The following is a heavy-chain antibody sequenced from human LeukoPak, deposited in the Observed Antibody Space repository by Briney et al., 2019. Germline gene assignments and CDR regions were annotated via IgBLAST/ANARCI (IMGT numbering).Heavy chain of an antibody. D-gene: IGHD3-3*01. V-gene: IGHV1-18*01. CDR1: GYTFTSYG. CDR2: ISAYNGNT. CDR3: ARVPPWSGKNLYYFDY. J-gene: IGHJ4*02. Sequence: ASVKVSCKASGYTFTSYGISWVRQAPGQGLEWMGWISAYNGNTNYAQKLQGRVTMTTDASTSTAYMELRSLRSDDTAVYYCARVPPWSGKNLYYFDYWGQGTLVTVSS.